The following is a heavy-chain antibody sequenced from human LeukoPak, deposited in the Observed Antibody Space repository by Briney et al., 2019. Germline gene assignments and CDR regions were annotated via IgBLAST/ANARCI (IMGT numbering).Heavy chain of an antibody. V-gene: IGHV1-3*01. J-gene: IGHJ5*02. Sequence: GASVKVSCKASGYTFISYAMHWVRQAPGQRLEWMGWINAGNGNTKYSQEFQGRVTITRDTSASTAYMGLSSLRSEDTAVYYCARGRCSSTSCAPWWFDPWGQGTLVNVSS. CDR3: ARGRCSSTSCAPWWFDP. CDR1: GYTFISYA. D-gene: IGHD2-2*01. CDR2: INAGNGNT.